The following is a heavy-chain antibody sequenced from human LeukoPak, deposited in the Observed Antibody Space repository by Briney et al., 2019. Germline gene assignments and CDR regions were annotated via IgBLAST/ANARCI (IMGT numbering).Heavy chain of an antibody. CDR1: GFIFSTYA. CDR3: AKDLRFNYVWEAGY. D-gene: IGHD3-16*01. Sequence: GGSLRLSCAASGFIFSTYAMGWVRQAPGKGLERVSAISGSGGSTYYADSVKGRFTTSRDNSKNTLYLQMNSLRAEDTAVYYCAKDLRFNYVWEAGYWGQGTLVTVSS. CDR2: ISGSGGST. V-gene: IGHV3-23*01. J-gene: IGHJ4*02.